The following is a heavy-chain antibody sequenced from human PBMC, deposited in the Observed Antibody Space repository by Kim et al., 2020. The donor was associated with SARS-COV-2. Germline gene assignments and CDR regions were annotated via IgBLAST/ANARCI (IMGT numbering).Heavy chain of an antibody. J-gene: IGHJ4*02. V-gene: IGHV3-15*01. CDR1: GFTFSNAW. Sequence: GGSLRLSCAASGFTFSNAWMSWVRQAPGKGLEWVGRIKSKTDGGTTDYGAPVKGRFTISRDDSKNTLYLQVNSLKTEDTAVYYCTTYGGVIARGLFYYWGQGTLVTVSS. D-gene: IGHD3-16*02. CDR2: IKSKTDGGTT. CDR3: TTYGGVIARGLFYY.